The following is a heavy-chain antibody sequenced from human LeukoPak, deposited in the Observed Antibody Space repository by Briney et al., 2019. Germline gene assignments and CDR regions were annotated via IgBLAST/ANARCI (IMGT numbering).Heavy chain of an antibody. J-gene: IGHJ5*02. Sequence: SEILSLTCTVSGDSISSYFWNWIRQPPGKGLEWIGYVSYSGSTNYNPSFKSRVTISVDTSRTQFSLKLNSVTAADTALYYCARRRAEGGSNGHYNWFDPWGQGTLVTVSS. CDR3: ARRRAEGGSNGHYNWFDP. CDR1: GDSISSYF. CDR2: VSYSGST. D-gene: IGHD6-13*01. V-gene: IGHV4-59*08.